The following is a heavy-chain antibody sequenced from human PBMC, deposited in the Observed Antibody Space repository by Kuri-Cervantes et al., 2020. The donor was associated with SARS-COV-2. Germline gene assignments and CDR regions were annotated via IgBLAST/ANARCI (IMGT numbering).Heavy chain of an antibody. CDR3: ARAYGFLSYIYYMDV. J-gene: IGHJ6*03. D-gene: IGHD1-26*01. CDR1: GGSFSGYY. Sequence: SQTLSLTCAVYGGSFSGYYWSWIRQPPGKGLGWIGEINHSGSTNYNPSLKSRVTISVDTSSKQFSLHLGSVTAADTAVYYCARAYGFLSYIYYMDVWGRGTTVTVSS. CDR2: INHSGST. V-gene: IGHV4-34*01.